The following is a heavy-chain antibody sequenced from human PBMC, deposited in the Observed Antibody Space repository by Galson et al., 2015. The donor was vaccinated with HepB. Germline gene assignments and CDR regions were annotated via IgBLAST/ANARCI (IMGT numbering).Heavy chain of an antibody. Sequence: SLRLSCAASGFTFSSYWMSWVRQAPGKGLEWVANIKQDGSEKYYVDSVKDRFTISRDNAKNSLYLQMNSLRAEDTTVYYCARNFMVRGVKRYFDLWGRGTLVTVSS. V-gene: IGHV3-7*03. D-gene: IGHD3-10*01. CDR2: IKQDGSEK. CDR3: ARNFMVRGVKRYFDL. J-gene: IGHJ2*01. CDR1: GFTFSSYW.